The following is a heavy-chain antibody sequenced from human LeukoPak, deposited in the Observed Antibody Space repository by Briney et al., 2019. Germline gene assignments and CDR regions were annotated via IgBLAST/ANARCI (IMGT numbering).Heavy chain of an antibody. D-gene: IGHD2-21*01. Sequence: PSETLSLTCAVSGGSISSGDYSWSWIRQPPGKGPEWIGYMYYSGSTYSNLSLKSRVTISVDTSKNQFSLKLSSVTAADTAVYYCARGLGTNDWSDAFDIWGQGTMVTVSS. CDR1: GGSISSGDYS. CDR3: ARGLGTNDWSDAFDI. V-gene: IGHV4-30-4*07. CDR2: MYYSGST. J-gene: IGHJ3*02.